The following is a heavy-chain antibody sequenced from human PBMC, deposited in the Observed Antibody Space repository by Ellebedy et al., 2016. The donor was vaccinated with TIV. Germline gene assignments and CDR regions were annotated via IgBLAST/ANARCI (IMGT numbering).Heavy chain of an antibody. Sequence: GESLKISCAASECTVSSYARSWGRQAPGKGLEWVSAIRGSGGSTYYADSVKGRFTISRDNSKNTLYLQMNSLRAEDTAVYYCAKSGSGSYANWFDPWGQGTLVTVSS. J-gene: IGHJ5*02. CDR1: ECTVSSYA. V-gene: IGHV3-23*01. D-gene: IGHD3-10*01. CDR2: IRGSGGST. CDR3: AKSGSGSYANWFDP.